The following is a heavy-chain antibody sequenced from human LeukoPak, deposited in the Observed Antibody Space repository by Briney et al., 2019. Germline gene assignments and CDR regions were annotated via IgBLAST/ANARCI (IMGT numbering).Heavy chain of an antibody. Sequence: AGGSLRLSRAASGFTFSRNSMNWVRQAPGKGLEWVSSVSTSSSYIYYADSVKGRFTISRDNAKNSLYLQMNSLRAEDTAVYYCAKYRSSWWGYFDYWGQGTLVTVSS. D-gene: IGHD6-13*01. CDR3: AKYRSSWWGYFDY. CDR1: GFTFSRNS. J-gene: IGHJ4*02. CDR2: VSTSSSYI. V-gene: IGHV3-21*04.